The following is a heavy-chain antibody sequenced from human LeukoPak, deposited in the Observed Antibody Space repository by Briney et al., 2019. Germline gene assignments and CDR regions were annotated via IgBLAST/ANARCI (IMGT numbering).Heavy chain of an antibody. V-gene: IGHV3-21*01. Sequence: GGSLRLSCVVSGFTFSSYSMHWVRQAPGKLLEWVSSISSRNRYIYYADSRKGRFIVSRDNDTNSLSVHMNHLTAEDAAVYYCAREEYDDVWGSYSWFDPWGQGILVIVSS. D-gene: IGHD3-16*01. CDR3: AREEYDDVWGSYSWFDP. CDR1: GFTFSSYS. CDR2: ISSRNRYI. J-gene: IGHJ5*02.